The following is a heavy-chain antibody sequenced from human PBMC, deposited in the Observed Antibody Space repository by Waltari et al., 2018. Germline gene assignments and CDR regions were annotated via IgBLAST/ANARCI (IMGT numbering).Heavy chain of an antibody. CDR3: ARWNCSGGSCYSGTSYWDFDL. CDR1: GFTFSSYE. CDR2: ISSSGSTI. D-gene: IGHD2-15*01. Sequence: EVQLVESGGGLVQPGGSLRLSCAAPGFTFSSYEMNWVRQAPGMGLQCVSYISSSGSTIYYAAAVKGRLTISRDNAKNSLDLQKNSRRAEDTAGYYCARWNCSGGSCYSGTSYWDFDLWGRGTLVTVSS. J-gene: IGHJ2*01. V-gene: IGHV3-48*03.